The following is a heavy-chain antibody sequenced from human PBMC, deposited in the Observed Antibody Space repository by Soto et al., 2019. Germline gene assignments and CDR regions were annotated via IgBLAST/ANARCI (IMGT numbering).Heavy chain of an antibody. CDR1: GYTFTSYD. CDR2: MNPNSGNT. J-gene: IGHJ4*02. V-gene: IGHV1-8*01. CDR3: ARGGYFDSSNYLAY. D-gene: IGHD3-22*01. Sequence: ASVKFSCTASGYTFTSYDINWVRQAIGQGLEWMGWMNPNSGNTGYAQKFQGRVIIERDTSASTAYMELSSLRSEDTAVYYCARGGYFDSSNYLAYWGLGTLVTVSS.